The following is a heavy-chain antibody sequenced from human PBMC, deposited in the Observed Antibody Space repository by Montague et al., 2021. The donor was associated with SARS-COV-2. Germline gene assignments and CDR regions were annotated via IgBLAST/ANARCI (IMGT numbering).Heavy chain of an antibody. CDR3: AHSRITMVRGVINYYGMDV. CDR1: GFSLSTSGVG. D-gene: IGHD3-10*01. V-gene: IGHV2-5*02. Sequence: PALVKPTQTLTLTCTFSGFSLSTSGVGVGWIRQPPGEALEWLALIYWDDYKRYSPSLKSRLTITKDTSKNQVVLTMTNMDPVDTATYYCAHSRITMVRGVINYYGMDVWGQGTTVTVSS. CDR2: IYWDDYK. J-gene: IGHJ6*02.